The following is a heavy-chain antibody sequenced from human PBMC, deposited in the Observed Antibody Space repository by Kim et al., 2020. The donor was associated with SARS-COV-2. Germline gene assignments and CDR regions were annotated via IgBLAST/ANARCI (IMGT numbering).Heavy chain of an antibody. Sequence: SETLSLTCAVYGGSFSGYYWSWIRQPPGKGLEWIGEINHSGSTNYNPSLKSRVTISVDTSKNQFSLKLSSVTAADTAVYYCARVGLGAAGPPYYYYYGMDVWGQGTTVTVSS. CDR2: INHSGST. V-gene: IGHV4-34*01. CDR1: GGSFSGYY. D-gene: IGHD6-13*01. CDR3: ARVGLGAAGPPYYYYYGMDV. J-gene: IGHJ6*02.